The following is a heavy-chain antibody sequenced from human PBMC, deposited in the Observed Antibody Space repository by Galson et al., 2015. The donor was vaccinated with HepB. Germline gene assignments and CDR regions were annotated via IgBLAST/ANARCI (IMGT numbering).Heavy chain of an antibody. V-gene: IGHV4-34*01. Sequence: ETLSLTCAVYGGSFSGYYWSWIRQPPGKGLEWIGEINHSGSTNYNPSLKSRVTISVDTSKNQFSLKLSSVTAADTAVYYCARGPVRWLHKAYYFDYWGQGTLVTVSS. J-gene: IGHJ4*02. CDR1: GGSFSGYY. CDR2: INHSGST. D-gene: IGHD5-24*01. CDR3: ARGPVRWLHKAYYFDY.